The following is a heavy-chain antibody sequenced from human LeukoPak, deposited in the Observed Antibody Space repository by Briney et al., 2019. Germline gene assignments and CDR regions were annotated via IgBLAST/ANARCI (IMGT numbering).Heavy chain of an antibody. J-gene: IGHJ3*02. Sequence: SETLSLTCTVSGGSISSYYWSWIRQPPGKGLEWIGYIYYSGSTNYNPSLKSRVTRSLDTSKNQFSLKLTSVTAADTAVYYCARLRIMITFGGVIVRGDAFDIWGQGTMVTVSS. CDR3: ARLRIMITFGGVIVRGDAFDI. CDR2: IYYSGST. CDR1: GGSISSYY. D-gene: IGHD3-16*02. V-gene: IGHV4-59*01.